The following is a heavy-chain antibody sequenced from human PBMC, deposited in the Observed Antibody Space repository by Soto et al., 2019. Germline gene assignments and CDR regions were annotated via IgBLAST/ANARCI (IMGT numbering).Heavy chain of an antibody. V-gene: IGHV1-18*01. CDR2: ISAYNGNT. Sequence: ASVKVSCKASGYTFTSYGISWVRQAPGQGLERMGWISAYNGNTNYAQKLQGRVTMTTDTSTSTAYMELRSLRSDDTAVYYCARDSHSSSSRAPLDYWGQGTLVTVSS. D-gene: IGHD6-6*01. CDR3: ARDSHSSSSRAPLDY. CDR1: GYTFTSYG. J-gene: IGHJ4*02.